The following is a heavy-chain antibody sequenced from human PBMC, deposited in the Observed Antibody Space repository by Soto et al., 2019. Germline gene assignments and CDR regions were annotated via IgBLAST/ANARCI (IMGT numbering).Heavy chain of an antibody. CDR2: ISPGDSAT. D-gene: IGHD3-22*01. CDR1: GYSFTRYW. CDR3: ARLAPIYHDISGLDN. J-gene: IGHJ4*02. Sequence: GESLKISCKASGYSFTRYWIAWVRQVSGQGLEWMGSISPGDSATRYSPSFQGQVTLSVDTSISTAYLQLNSLRASDTALYYCARLAPIYHDISGLDNWGQGTLVTVS. V-gene: IGHV5-51*01.